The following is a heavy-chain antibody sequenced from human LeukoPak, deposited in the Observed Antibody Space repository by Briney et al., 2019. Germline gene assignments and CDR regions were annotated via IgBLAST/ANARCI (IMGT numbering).Heavy chain of an antibody. V-gene: IGHV3-23*01. D-gene: IGHD1-26*01. CDR2: ISGSGGST. CDR3: AKDRSGSYSGFDY. J-gene: IGHJ4*02. Sequence: PGGSLRLSCAASGFTFSSYAMSWVPQAPGKGLEWVSVISGSGGSTYYADSVKGRFTISRDSSKNTLYLQMNSLRAEDTAVYYCAKDRSGSYSGFDYWGQGTLVTVSS. CDR1: GFTFSSYA.